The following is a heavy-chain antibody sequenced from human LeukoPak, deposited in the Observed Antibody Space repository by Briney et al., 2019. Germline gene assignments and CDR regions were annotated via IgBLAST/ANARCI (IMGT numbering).Heavy chain of an antibody. CDR2: MNPNSGNT. V-gene: IGHV1-8*03. D-gene: IGHD3-22*01. J-gene: IGHJ4*02. CDR1: GYTFTSYD. CDR3: AIDYYDSSGPPYY. Sequence: ASVKVSCKASGYTFTSYDINWVRQATGQGLEWMGWMNPNSGNTGYAQKFQGRVTITRNTSISTAYMELSSLRSEDTAVYYCAIDYYDSSGPPYYWGQGTLVTVSS.